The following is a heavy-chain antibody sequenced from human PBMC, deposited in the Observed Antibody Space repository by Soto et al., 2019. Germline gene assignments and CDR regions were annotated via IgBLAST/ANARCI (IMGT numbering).Heavy chain of an antibody. D-gene: IGHD3-3*01. CDR1: GGSFNTGGYY. CDR2: VYDSGHT. Sequence: QVQLQESGPGLVRASETLSLTCTVSGGSFNTGGYYWSWARQRPGKGLEWIGYVYDSGHTYYNPSLKSRPAISLDTSKSQFSLKLSSVTAADTALYFCARMPFGAFDYWGQGILVTVSS. V-gene: IGHV4-31*03. CDR3: ARMPFGAFDY. J-gene: IGHJ4*02.